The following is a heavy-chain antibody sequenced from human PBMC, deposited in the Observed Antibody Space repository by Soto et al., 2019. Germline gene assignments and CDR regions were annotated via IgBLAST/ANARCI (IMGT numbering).Heavy chain of an antibody. CDR2: IIPILGIA. CDR3: ARVVPAAILYYGMDV. V-gene: IGHV1-69*02. J-gene: IGHJ6*02. D-gene: IGHD2-2*01. Sequence: QVQLVQSGAEVKKPGSSVKVSCKASGGTFSSYTISWVRQAPGQGLECMGRIIPILGIANYAQKFQGRVTITADKSTSTAYMELSSLRSEDTAVYYCARVVPAAILYYGMDVWGQGTTVTVSS. CDR1: GGTFSSYT.